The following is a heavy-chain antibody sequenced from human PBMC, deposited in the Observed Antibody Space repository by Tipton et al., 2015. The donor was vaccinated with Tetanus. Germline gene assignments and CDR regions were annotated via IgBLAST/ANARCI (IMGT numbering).Heavy chain of an antibody. CDR1: GYPFTGYY. J-gene: IGHJ3*02. Sequence: QVQLVQSGAEMKKPGASVKVSCKASGYPFTGYYMHWVRQAPGQGLEWMGRINPKNGGTNRAQKFQGRATMTRDTSINTVYMELSRLTSDDTAVYYCARDVRVAQSDAFDIWGQGTMVTVSS. D-gene: IGHD3-10*01. CDR3: ARDVRVAQSDAFDI. CDR2: INPKNGGT. V-gene: IGHV1-2*06.